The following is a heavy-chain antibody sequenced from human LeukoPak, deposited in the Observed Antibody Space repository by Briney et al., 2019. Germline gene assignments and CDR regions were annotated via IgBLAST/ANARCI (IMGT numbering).Heavy chain of an antibody. CDR3: ARAAVYIWGSYRHPSDY. Sequence: ASVKVSCKASGYTFTSYGISWVRQAPGQGLEWMGWISAYNGNTNYAQKLQGRVTMTTDTSTSTAYMELRSLRSDDTAVYYCARAAVYIWGSYRHPSDYWGQGTLVTVSS. CDR2: ISAYNGNT. CDR1: GYTFTSYG. D-gene: IGHD3-16*02. V-gene: IGHV1-18*01. J-gene: IGHJ4*02.